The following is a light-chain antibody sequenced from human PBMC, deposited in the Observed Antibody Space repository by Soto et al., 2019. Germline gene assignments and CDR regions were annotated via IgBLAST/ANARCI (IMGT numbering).Light chain of an antibody. CDR1: QSLSSNY. Sequence: EIVLTQSPGTLSLSPGERATLSCRASQSLSSNYLAWYQQKPGQAPRLLIYGASSRASGIPDRFSGSGYGTDFTLTISSLEPEDFAVYYGQHYGRSAIFTLGPGTTVDIK. V-gene: IGKV3-20*01. J-gene: IGKJ3*01. CDR3: QHYGRSAIFT. CDR2: GAS.